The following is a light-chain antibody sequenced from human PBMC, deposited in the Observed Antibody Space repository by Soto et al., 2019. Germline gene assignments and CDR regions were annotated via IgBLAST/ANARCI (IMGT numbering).Light chain of an antibody. J-gene: IGKJ4*01. CDR2: AAS. V-gene: IGKV1-39*01. CDR3: QESYSTPLT. CDR1: QSSSSY. Sequence: DIQMTQSPSSLSASVGDRVTITCRASQSSSSYLNWYQQKPGKAPKVLIYAASSLQSGVPSRFSGIGSGTDFTLTISSLQPEDFATYYCQESYSTPLTFGGGTKVDIK.